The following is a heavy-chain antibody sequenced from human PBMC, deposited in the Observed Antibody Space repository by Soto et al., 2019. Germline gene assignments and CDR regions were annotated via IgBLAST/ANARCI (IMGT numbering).Heavy chain of an antibody. D-gene: IGHD2-2*01. CDR2: ISAYNGNT. V-gene: IGHV1-18*01. CDR1: GYTFTRYG. CDR3: ARGCSSSSCYYCFDH. J-gene: IGHJ5*02. Sequence: ASVKVSCKASGYTFTRYGISWVRQAPGQGLEWMGWISAYNGNTNYAQKLQGRVTITRDTSASTAYTELSSLRSEDTAVYHCARGCSSSSCYYCFDHWCQRTLVTVS.